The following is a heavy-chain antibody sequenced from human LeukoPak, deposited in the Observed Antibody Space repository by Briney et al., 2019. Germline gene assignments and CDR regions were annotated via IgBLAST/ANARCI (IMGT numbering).Heavy chain of an antibody. Sequence: ASVKVSCKASGYTFTGYYMHWVRQAPGQGLEWMGWINPNSGGTNYAQKFQGRVTTTRDTSISTAYMGLSRLGSDDTAVYYCAKVRGVIGYYFDYWGQGTLVTVSS. V-gene: IGHV1-2*02. CDR1: GYTFTGYY. CDR2: INPNSGGT. J-gene: IGHJ4*02. D-gene: IGHD3-10*01. CDR3: AKVRGVIGYYFDY.